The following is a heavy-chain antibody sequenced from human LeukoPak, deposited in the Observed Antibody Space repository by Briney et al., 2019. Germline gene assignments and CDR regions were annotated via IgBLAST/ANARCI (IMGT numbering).Heavy chain of an antibody. CDR3: ARYGGSGWVVDN. CDR2: IYYSGST. CDR1: GGSISSSSYY. J-gene: IGHJ4*02. D-gene: IGHD6-19*01. Sequence: SETLSLTCTVSGGSISSSSYYWGWIRQPPGKGLEWIGSIYYSGSTYYNPSLKSRVTISVDTSKNQFSLKLSSVTAADTAVYYCARYGGSGWVVDNWGQGTPVTVSS. V-gene: IGHV4-39*01.